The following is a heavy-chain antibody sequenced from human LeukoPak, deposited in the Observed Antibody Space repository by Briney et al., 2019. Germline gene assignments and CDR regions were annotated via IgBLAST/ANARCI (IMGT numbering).Heavy chain of an antibody. CDR1: GFTFSRYW. CDR2: ISSSSSYI. Sequence: GGSLRLSCAVSGFTFSRYWMSWVRQAPGKGLEWVSSISSSSSYIYYADSVKGRFTISRDNAKNSLYLQMNSLRAEDTAVYYCARDRYYDSSGYSGYYYYYYMDVWGKGTTVTVSS. CDR3: ARDRYYDSSGYSGYYYYYYMDV. D-gene: IGHD3-22*01. J-gene: IGHJ6*03. V-gene: IGHV3-21*01.